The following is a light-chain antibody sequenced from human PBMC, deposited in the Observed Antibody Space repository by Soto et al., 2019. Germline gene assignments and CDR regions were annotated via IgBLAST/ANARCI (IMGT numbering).Light chain of an antibody. Sequence: DIQMTQSPSTLSGSVGDRVTITCRASQTISSWLAWYQQKPGEAPKLLIYAASSLESGVPSRFSGSGSGTDFTLTISSLQPEDFATYYCQQNYNTPITFGQGTRLEIK. J-gene: IGKJ5*01. CDR3: QQNYNTPIT. CDR1: QTISSW. CDR2: AAS. V-gene: IGKV1-39*01.